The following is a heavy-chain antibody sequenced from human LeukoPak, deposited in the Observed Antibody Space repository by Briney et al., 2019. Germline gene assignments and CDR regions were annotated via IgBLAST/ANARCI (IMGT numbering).Heavy chain of an antibody. D-gene: IGHD2-2*01. Sequence: GGSLRLSCAASGFTFSSYWMTWVRKAPGKGLEWVANIKQDGSEKYYVDSVKGRFTISRDNAKNSLYLQMNSLRAEDTAVYYCARDRRCSSTSCYYFDYWGQGTLVTVSS. CDR1: GFTFSSYW. V-gene: IGHV3-7*04. CDR3: ARDRRCSSTSCYYFDY. J-gene: IGHJ4*02. CDR2: IKQDGSEK.